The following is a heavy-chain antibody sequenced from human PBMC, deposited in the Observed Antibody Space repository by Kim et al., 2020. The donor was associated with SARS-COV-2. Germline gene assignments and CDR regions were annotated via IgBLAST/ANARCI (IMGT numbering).Heavy chain of an antibody. CDR3: ARRIKVGATTPFDY. J-gene: IGHJ4*02. V-gene: IGHV3-30*01. Sequence: AGSVKGRFTNSRDNSKNTLYLQMNSLRAEDTAVYYCARRIKVGATTPFDYWGQGTLVTVSS. D-gene: IGHD1-26*01.